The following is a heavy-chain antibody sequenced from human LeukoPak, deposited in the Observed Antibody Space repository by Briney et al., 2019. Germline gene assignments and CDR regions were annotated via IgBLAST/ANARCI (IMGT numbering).Heavy chain of an antibody. V-gene: IGHV5-51*01. D-gene: IGHD6-13*01. Sequence: GESLKISCKGSGYSFTSYWIGWVRQMPGKGLEWMGIIYPGDSDTRYSPSFQGQVTISADKSISTAYLQWSSLKASDTAMYYCARHGYSSSWYEGGNWFDPWGQGTLVTVSS. J-gene: IGHJ5*02. CDR3: ARHGYSSSWYEGGNWFDP. CDR1: GYSFTSYW. CDR2: IYPGDSDT.